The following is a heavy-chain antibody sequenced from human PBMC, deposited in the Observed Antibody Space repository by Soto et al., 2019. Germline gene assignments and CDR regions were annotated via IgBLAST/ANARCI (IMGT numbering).Heavy chain of an antibody. CDR3: AKAYSSSWYGGAGY. CDR1: GFTFSSYA. CDR2: ISNSGGST. Sequence: GGSLRLSCAASGFTFSSYAMSWVRQAPGKGLEWVSAISNSGGSTYYADSVKGRFTISRDNSKNTLYLQMNSLRAEDTAVYYCAKAYSSSWYGGAGYWGQGTLVTVSS. J-gene: IGHJ4*02. D-gene: IGHD6-13*01. V-gene: IGHV3-23*01.